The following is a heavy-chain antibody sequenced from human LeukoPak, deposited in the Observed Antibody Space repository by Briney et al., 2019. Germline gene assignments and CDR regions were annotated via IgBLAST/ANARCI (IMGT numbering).Heavy chain of an antibody. CDR1: GFTFSSYG. D-gene: IGHD3-3*02. Sequence: GGSLRLSRAASGFTFSSYGMHWVRQAPGKGLEWVGRTRSRGHNYATEYAASVKGRVTISRDNSKSSLYLQLNSLRTEVTAVYFCARDSALAYWGLGTLVTVSS. CDR2: TRSRGHNYAT. J-gene: IGHJ4*02. CDR3: ARDSALAY. V-gene: IGHV3-72*01.